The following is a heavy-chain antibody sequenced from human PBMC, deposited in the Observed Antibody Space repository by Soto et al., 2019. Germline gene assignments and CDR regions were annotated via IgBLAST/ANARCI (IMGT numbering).Heavy chain of an antibody. CDR3: VKINYYDSSGLTQKDYYYYYYGMDV. Sequence: LRLSCSASGFTFSSYAMHWVRQAPGKGLEYVSAISSNGGSTYYADSVKGRFTTSRDNSKNTLYLQMSSLRAEDTAVYYCVKINYYDSSGLTQKDYYYYYYGMDVWGQGTTVTVSS. J-gene: IGHJ6*02. V-gene: IGHV3-64D*06. D-gene: IGHD3-22*01. CDR1: GFTFSSYA. CDR2: ISSNGGST.